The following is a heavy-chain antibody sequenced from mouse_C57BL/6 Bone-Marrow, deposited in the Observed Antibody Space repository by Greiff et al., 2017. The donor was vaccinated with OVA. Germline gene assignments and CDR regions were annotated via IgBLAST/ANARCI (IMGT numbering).Heavy chain of an antibody. D-gene: IGHD2-2*01. Sequence: QSGAELVRPGASVKMSCKASGYTFTSYNMHWVKQTPRQGLEWIGAIYPGNGDTSYNQKFKGKATLTVDKSSSTAYMQLSSLTSEDSAVYFCARREIYYGYDEGYYYAMDYWGQGTSVTVSS. V-gene: IGHV1-12*01. CDR3: ARREIYYGYDEGYYYAMDY. CDR1: GYTFTSYN. CDR2: IYPGNGDT. J-gene: IGHJ4*01.